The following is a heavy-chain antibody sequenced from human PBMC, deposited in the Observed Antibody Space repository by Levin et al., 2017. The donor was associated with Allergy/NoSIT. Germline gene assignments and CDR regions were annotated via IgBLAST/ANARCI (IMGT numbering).Heavy chain of an antibody. D-gene: IGHD1-26*01. CDR2: ISGSGGRT. CDR1: AFSFSSYA. CDR3: GKEGSGGSYGIY. Sequence: GGSLRLSCAASAFSFSSYAMSWVRQAPGKGLEWVSAISGSGGRTYYADSVKGRFTISRDNSKNTLFLQMNSLRAEDTAIYYCGKEGSGGSYGIYWGQGTLVTVSS. V-gene: IGHV3-23*01. J-gene: IGHJ4*02.